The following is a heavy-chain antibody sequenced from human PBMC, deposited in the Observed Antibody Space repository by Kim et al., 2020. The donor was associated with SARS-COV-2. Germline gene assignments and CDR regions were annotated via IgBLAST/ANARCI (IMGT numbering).Heavy chain of an antibody. CDR2: INPNSGGT. CDR3: ARGSLGSYGGAFDI. V-gene: IGHV1-2*04. J-gene: IGHJ3*02. CDR1: GYTFTGYY. D-gene: IGHD1-26*01. Sequence: ASVKVSCKASGYTFTGYYMHWVRQAPGQGFEWMGWINPNSGGTNYAQKFQGWVTMTRDTSISTAYMELSRLRSDDTAVYYCARGSLGSYGGAFDIWGQGTMVTVSS.